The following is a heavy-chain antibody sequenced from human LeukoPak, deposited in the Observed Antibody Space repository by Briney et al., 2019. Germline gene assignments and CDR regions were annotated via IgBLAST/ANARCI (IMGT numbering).Heavy chain of an antibody. CDR3: ARVGITAYYFDN. V-gene: IGHV4-59*08. D-gene: IGHD3-22*01. J-gene: IGHJ4*02. CDR2: IYFNGRT. Sequence: SETLSLTCTVSGASISSYYWSWIRQPPGKGLEWIGYIYFNGRTKYNPSLKSRVTISLDTSRNQFSLRLNSVTAADTAVYYCARVGITAYYFDNWGQGTLVTVSS. CDR1: GASISSYY.